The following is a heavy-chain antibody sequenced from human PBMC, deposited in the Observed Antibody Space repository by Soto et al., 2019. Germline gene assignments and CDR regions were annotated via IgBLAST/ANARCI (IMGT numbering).Heavy chain of an antibody. CDR1: GFTFSSYS. CDR2: ISSSGGST. J-gene: IGHJ4*02. Sequence: EVQLVESGGGLVKPGGSLRLSCAASGFTFSSYSMNWVRQAPGKGLEWVSSISSSGGSTYYADSVKGRFTISRDNSKNTLYLQMNSLRAEDTAVYYCAPRPAVTTGDYWGQGTLVTVSS. CDR3: APRPAVTTGDY. V-gene: IGHV3-23*04. D-gene: IGHD4-17*01.